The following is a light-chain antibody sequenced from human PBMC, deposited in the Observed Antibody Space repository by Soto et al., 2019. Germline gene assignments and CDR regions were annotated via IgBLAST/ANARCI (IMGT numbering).Light chain of an antibody. CDR3: HQRSNWPSFT. CDR2: DAS. CDR1: QSISNF. Sequence: EIVLTHSPSTLALSPGGRATLSCRASQSISNFLALYQQRPGQAPRLLIYDASKRATDIPDRFIGSGSGTDFTLTISSLESEDFAAYYCHQRSNWPSFTFGGGTKVDI. J-gene: IGKJ4*01. V-gene: IGKV3-11*01.